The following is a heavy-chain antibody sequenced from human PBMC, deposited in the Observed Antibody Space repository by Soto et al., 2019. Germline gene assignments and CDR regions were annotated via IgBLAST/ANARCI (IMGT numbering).Heavy chain of an antibody. J-gene: IGHJ3*02. V-gene: IGHV3-33*01. CDR3: AREHGDCSGGSCYVDAFDI. CDR2: IWYDGSNK. CDR1: GFTFSSYG. Sequence: QVQLVESGGGVVQPGRSLRLSCAASGFTFSSYGMHWVRQAPGKGLEWVAVIWYDGSNKYYADSVKGRFTISRDNYKNTMYLQMNSLRAEDTAVYYCAREHGDCSGGSCYVDAFDIWGQGTMVTVSS. D-gene: IGHD2-15*01.